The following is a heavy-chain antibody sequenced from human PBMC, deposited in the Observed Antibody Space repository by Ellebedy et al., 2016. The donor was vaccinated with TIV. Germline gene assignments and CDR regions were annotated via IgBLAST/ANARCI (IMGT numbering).Heavy chain of an antibody. CDR3: ARDVGGGYFDY. V-gene: IGHV3-33*01. D-gene: IGHD3-16*01. CDR1: GFTFSTYG. CDR2: MWFDGSDK. J-gene: IGHJ4*02. Sequence: GESLKISCAASGFTFSTYGMHWVRQAPGKGLEWVAVMWFDGSDKYYTDSVKGRFTISRDNSKNTLYLQMNSLRAEDTAVYYCARDVGGGYFDYWGQGTLVTVSS.